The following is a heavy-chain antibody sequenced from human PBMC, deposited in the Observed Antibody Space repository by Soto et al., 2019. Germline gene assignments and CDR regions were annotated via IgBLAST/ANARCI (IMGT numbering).Heavy chain of an antibody. Sequence: ASVKVSGKASGYTFTSYAMHWVRQAPGQRLEWMGWMNAGNGNTKYSQKFQGRVTITRDTSASTAYMELSSLRSEDTAVYYCARDPSYYYYCMHVWGQGTTVTVSS. V-gene: IGHV1-3*01. CDR3: ARDPSYYYYCMHV. CDR2: MNAGNGNT. J-gene: IGHJ6*02. CDR1: GYTFTSYA.